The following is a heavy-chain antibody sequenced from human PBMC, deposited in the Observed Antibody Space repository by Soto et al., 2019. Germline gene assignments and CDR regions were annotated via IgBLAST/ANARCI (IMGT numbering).Heavy chain of an antibody. CDR2: IKQDGSDK. Sequence: GGSLRLSCAVSGFTFNNYWMRWVRQAPGKGLEWVANIKQDGSDKHYGDSLKGRFTISRDNAKNTLYLQMNSLRAEDTAVYYCASGRYTSGCYPDYFDYWGQGTLVTVSS. CDR3: ASGRYTSGCYPDYFDY. D-gene: IGHD6-19*01. J-gene: IGHJ4*02. CDR1: GFTFNNYW. V-gene: IGHV3-7*03.